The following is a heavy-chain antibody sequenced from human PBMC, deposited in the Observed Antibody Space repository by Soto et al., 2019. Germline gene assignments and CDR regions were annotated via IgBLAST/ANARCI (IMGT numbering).Heavy chain of an antibody. CDR2: INSDGSST. Sequence: GGSLRLSCAASGFTFSSYWMHWVRQAPGKGLVWVSRINSDGSSTSYADSVKGRFTISRDNAKNTLYLQMNSLRAEDTAVYYCARGLPRYSYGSGDYFDYWGQGTLVTVSS. V-gene: IGHV3-74*01. CDR1: GFTFSSYW. CDR3: ARGLPRYSYGSGDYFDY. D-gene: IGHD5-18*01. J-gene: IGHJ4*02.